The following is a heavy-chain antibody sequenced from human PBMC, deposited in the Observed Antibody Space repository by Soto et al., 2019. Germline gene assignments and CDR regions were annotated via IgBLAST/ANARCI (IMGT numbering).Heavy chain of an antibody. CDR1: GFTFSSYS. CDR2: ISSSSSYI. CDR3: ARDHEQWLVLSRSRPLDY. D-gene: IGHD6-19*01. J-gene: IGHJ4*02. V-gene: IGHV3-21*01. Sequence: GGSLRLSCAASGFTFSSYSMNWVRQAPGKGLEWVSSISSSSSYIYYADSVKGRFTISRDNAKNSLYLQMNSLRAEDTAVYYCARDHEQWLVLSRSRPLDYWGQGTLVTVSS.